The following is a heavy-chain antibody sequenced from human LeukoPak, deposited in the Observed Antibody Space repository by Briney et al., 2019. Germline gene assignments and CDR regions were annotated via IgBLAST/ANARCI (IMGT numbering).Heavy chain of an antibody. CDR1: GGSFSGYY. D-gene: IGHD2-2*01. Sequence: SETLSLTCAVYGGSFSGYYWSWIRQPPGKGLEWIGEINHSGSANYNPSLKSRVTISVDTSKNQFSLKLSSVTAADTAVYYCARGLDCSSTSCLDRYLDYWGQGTLVTVSS. CDR3: ARGLDCSSTSCLDRYLDY. CDR2: INHSGSA. J-gene: IGHJ4*02. V-gene: IGHV4-34*01.